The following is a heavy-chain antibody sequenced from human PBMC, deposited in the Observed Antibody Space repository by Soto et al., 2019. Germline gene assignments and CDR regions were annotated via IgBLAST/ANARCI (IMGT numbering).Heavy chain of an antibody. J-gene: IGHJ3*01. D-gene: IGHD2-2*01. CDR2: IYWDDDT. Sequence: ITLKESGPTLVKPTQSLTLTCTFSGFSLSADGVAVGWIRQPPGKALEWLALIYWDDDTRSRPSLKSRLTITKDTSKNHVVLTMINLDPVDTATYYCAHAYGGTSWPNDAFDVWGQGTVVTVSS. V-gene: IGHV2-5*02. CDR3: AHAYGGTSWPNDAFDV. CDR1: GFSLSADGVA.